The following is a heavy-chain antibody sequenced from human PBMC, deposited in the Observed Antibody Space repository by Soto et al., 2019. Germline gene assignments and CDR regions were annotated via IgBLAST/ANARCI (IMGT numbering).Heavy chain of an antibody. CDR1: GGGFSNHA. CDR2: IIPMFPTA. CDR3: ARDDATYCGGDCYRYFYYGMDV. Sequence: GSSVKVSWKAAGGGFSNHAISWVRQAPGQGLEWVGGIIPMFPTADYAQRFQGRVTITADDSTTTVYMELSGLRSEDTAMYYCARDDATYCGGDCYRYFYYGMDVWGQGTTVTVSS. V-gene: IGHV1-69*13. D-gene: IGHD2-21*02. J-gene: IGHJ6*02.